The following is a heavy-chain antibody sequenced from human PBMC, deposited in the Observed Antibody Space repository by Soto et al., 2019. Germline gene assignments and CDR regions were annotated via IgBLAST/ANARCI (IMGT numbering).Heavy chain of an antibody. CDR2: IYYSGST. V-gene: IGHV4-31*03. CDR3: ARVNGPPQDYDSSGEGWFDP. D-gene: IGHD3-22*01. J-gene: IGHJ5*02. Sequence: QVQLQESGPGLVKPSQTPSLTCTVSGGSISSGGYYWSWIRQHPGKGLEWIGYIYYSGSTYYNPSLKSRVTISVDTSKNQFSLKLSSVTAADTAVYYCARVNGPPQDYDSSGEGWFDPWGQGTLVTVSS. CDR1: GGSISSGGYY.